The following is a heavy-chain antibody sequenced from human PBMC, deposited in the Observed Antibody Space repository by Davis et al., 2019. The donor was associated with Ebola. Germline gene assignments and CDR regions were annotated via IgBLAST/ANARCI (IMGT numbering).Heavy chain of an antibody. CDR1: GFTFSSYA. D-gene: IGHD3-3*01. J-gene: IGHJ2*01. V-gene: IGHV3-23*01. CDR2: ISGSGGST. CDR3: AKAGVTYYDFWSGYLPSWYFDL. Sequence: GESLKISCAASGFTFSSYAMSWVRQAPGKGLEWVSAISGSGGSTYSADSVKGRFTISRGNSKNTLYLQLNSLRAEDTAVYYCAKAGVTYYDFWSGYLPSWYFDLWGRGTLVTVSS.